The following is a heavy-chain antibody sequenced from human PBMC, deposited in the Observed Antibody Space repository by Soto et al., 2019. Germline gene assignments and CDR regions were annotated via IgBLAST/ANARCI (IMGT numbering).Heavy chain of an antibody. CDR1: GFTFRNFV. J-gene: IGHJ4*02. CDR3: AQDRGWGVVSPSHDY. V-gene: IGHV3-23*01. D-gene: IGHD2-21*01. Sequence: EVQLLESGGGIVQPGGSLRVSCVASGFTFRNFVMSWVRQAPGKGLEWVSAIRGTGGETFYADSVKGRFTIYRDNSKNMVNLQMNSLREEDTALYFCAQDRGWGVVSPSHDYWGQGTLVTVSS. CDR2: IRGTGGET.